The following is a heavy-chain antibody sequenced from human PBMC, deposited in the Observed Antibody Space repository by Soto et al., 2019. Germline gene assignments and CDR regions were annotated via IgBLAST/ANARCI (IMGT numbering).Heavy chain of an antibody. CDR2: IYYSGST. CDR1: GGSISSSSYY. V-gene: IGHV4-39*01. J-gene: IGHJ4*02. Sequence: SETLSLTCTVSGGSISSSSYYWGWIRQPPGKGLEWIGGIYYSGSTYYNPSLKSRVTISVDTSKNQFSLKLSSVTAADTAVYYCAGGKVVTPGYWGQGTLVTVSS. CDR3: AGGKVVTPGY. D-gene: IGHD2-21*02.